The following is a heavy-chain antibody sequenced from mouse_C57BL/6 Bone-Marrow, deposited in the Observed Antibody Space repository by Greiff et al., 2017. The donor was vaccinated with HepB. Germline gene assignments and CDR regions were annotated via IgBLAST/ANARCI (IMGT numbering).Heavy chain of an antibody. V-gene: IGHV1-81*01. D-gene: IGHD2-5*01. J-gene: IGHJ4*01. CDR3: AFYYSNYDDAMDY. CDR1: GYTFTSYC. CDR2: IYPRSGNT. Sequence: VQLQQSGAELARPGASVKLSCKASGYTFTSYCISWVKQSTGQGLEWIGEIYPRSGNTYYNEKFKGKATLTADKSSSTAYMELRSLTSEDSAVYFCAFYYSNYDDAMDYGGQGTSVTVTS.